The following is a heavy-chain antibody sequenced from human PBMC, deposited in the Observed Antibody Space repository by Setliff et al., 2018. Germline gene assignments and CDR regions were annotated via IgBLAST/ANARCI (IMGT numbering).Heavy chain of an antibody. CDR1: GYSVTSYW. J-gene: IGHJ6*02. CDR3: ARVTPDYYYYYGMDV. CDR2: IYPGDSDT. D-gene: IGHD5-18*01. Sequence: PGEYLKLSGKGAGYSVTSYWIGVVRKMPGKGLEWMGIIYPGDSDTRYSPSFQGQVTISADKSISTAYLQCSSLQSSDTAMYYCARVTPDYYYYYGMDVWGQGTTVTVSS. V-gene: IGHV5-51*01.